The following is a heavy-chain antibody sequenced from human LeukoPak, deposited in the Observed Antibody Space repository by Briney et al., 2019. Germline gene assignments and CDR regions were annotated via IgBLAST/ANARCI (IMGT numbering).Heavy chain of an antibody. J-gene: IGHJ5*02. D-gene: IGHD2-15*01. CDR1: GGSISSSSYY. V-gene: IGHV4-39*01. Sequence: SETLSLTCTVSGGSISSSSYYWGWIRQPPGKGLEWIGSIYYSGSTYYNPSLKSRVTISVDTSKNQFSLKLSSVTAADTAVYYCARHGCSGGSCPYGWFDPWGQGTLVTVSS. CDR3: ARHGCSGGSCPYGWFDP. CDR2: IYYSGST.